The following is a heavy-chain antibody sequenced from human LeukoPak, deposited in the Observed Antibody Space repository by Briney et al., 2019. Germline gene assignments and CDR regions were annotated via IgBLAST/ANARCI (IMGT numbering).Heavy chain of an antibody. Sequence: GGSLRLSCAASGFTFSSYTMHWVRQAPGKGLEWVSTISDSGVSTYYADSVKGRFTISRDNSKNTLYLQMNSLRAEDTAVYFCAKVQGAGTHYFDYWGQGSLVTVSS. CDR2: ISDSGVST. J-gene: IGHJ4*02. CDR1: GFTFSSYT. V-gene: IGHV3-23*01. CDR3: AKVQGAGTHYFDY. D-gene: IGHD3-10*01.